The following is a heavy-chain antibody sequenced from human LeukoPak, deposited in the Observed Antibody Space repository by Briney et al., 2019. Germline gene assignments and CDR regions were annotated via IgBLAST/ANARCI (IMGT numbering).Heavy chain of an antibody. CDR3: ARRYFDY. J-gene: IGHJ4*02. Sequence: GGSLRLSCAASGFTFSTYNMNWVRQAPGKGLEWVSSISGSSSYMFYADSVKGRFTISRDNAKNSLYLQMNSLRAEDTAVYYCARRYFDYWGQGTLVTVSS. V-gene: IGHV3-21*04. CDR1: GFTFSTYN. CDR2: ISGSSSYM.